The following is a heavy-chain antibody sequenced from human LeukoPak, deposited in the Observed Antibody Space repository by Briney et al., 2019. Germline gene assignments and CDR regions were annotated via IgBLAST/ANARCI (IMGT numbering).Heavy chain of an antibody. Sequence: SETLSLTCTVSGGSISSYYWSWIRQPPGKGLEWIGYIYYSGSTNYNPTLKSRVTISVDTSKNQFSLKLSSVTAAATAVYYCARDAGLVGYGMDVWGQGTTVTVSS. CDR2: IYYSGST. D-gene: IGHD2-8*02. CDR1: GGSISSYY. V-gene: IGHV4-59*01. CDR3: ARDAGLVGYGMDV. J-gene: IGHJ6*02.